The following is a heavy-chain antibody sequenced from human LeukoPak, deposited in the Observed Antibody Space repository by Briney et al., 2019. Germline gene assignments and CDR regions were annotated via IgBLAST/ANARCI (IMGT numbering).Heavy chain of an antibody. D-gene: IGHD3-9*01. CDR1: GYIFTTYA. CDR3: ARGGFDSRWACDI. V-gene: IGHV7-4-1*01. CDR2: INTNTRNP. J-gene: IGHJ3*02. Sequence: ASVNVSCKTSGYIFTTYAMNWVRQAPGQGLEWMGWINTNTRNPTYAQDFTGQIVFSLDTSVSTAYLQIDNLKPEDTAVYYCARGGFDSRWACDIWGQGTKVTVSS.